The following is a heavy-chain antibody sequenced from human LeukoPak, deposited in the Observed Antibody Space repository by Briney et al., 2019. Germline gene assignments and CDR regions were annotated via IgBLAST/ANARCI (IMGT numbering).Heavy chain of an antibody. Sequence: PSETLSLTCAVDVWSFSGYDRSWIRQPPWKGLEWMAEINHSGSTNYNPSLKSRVTISVDTSKNQFSLKLSSVTAADTAVYYCARVLAGGSYYYYYGMDVWGQGTTVTVSS. J-gene: IGHJ6*02. CDR1: VWSFSGYD. D-gene: IGHD1-26*01. CDR3: ARVLAGGSYYYYYGMDV. V-gene: IGHV4-34*01. CDR2: INHSGST.